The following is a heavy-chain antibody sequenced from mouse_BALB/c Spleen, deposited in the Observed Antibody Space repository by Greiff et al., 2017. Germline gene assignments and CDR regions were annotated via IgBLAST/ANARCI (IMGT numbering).Heavy chain of an antibody. Sequence: VQLQQSGPGLVAPSQSLSITCTVSGFSLTSYDISWIRQPPGKGLEWLGVIWTGGGTNYNSAFMSRLSISKDNSKSQVFLKMNSLQTDDTAIYYCVRAGSRAMDYWGQGTSVTVSS. D-gene: IGHD1-1*01. J-gene: IGHJ4*01. CDR1: GFSLTSYD. V-gene: IGHV2-9-2*01. CDR3: VRAGSRAMDY. CDR2: IWTGGGT.